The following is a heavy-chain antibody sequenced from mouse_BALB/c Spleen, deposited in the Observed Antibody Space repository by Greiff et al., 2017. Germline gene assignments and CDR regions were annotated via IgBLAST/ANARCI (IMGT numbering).Heavy chain of an antibody. J-gene: IGHJ4*01. CDR2: IWAGGST. D-gene: IGHD2-4*01. V-gene: IGHV2-9*02. Sequence: QVQLQQSGPGLVAPSPCLSITCTVSGFSLTSYGVHWVRQPPGKGLEWLGVIWAGGSTNYNSALMSRLSISKDNSKGQVFLKMNSLQTDDTAMYYCARSTMITTCGRDYWGQGTSVTVSS. CDR1: GFSLTSYG. CDR3: ARSTMITTCGRDY.